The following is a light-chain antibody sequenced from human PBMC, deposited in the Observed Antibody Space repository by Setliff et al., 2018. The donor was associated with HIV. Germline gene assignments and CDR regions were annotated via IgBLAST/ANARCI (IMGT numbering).Light chain of an antibody. Sequence: QSVLTQPSSVSGAPGQRVTISCTGSSSNIGAGYDVHWYQQLPGTAPKLLIYGNNNRPSGVPDRFSGSKSGNTASLTISGLQPEDEADYYCCSYAGSFIYVFGTGTKVTVL. CDR2: GNN. J-gene: IGLJ1*01. CDR3: CSYAGSFIYV. V-gene: IGLV1-40*01. CDR1: SSNIGAGYD.